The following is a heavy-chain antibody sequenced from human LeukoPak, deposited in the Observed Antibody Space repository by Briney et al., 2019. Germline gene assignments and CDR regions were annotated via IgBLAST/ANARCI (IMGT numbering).Heavy chain of an antibody. CDR1: GFTFSSYS. V-gene: IGHV3-21*01. D-gene: IGHD6-13*01. J-gene: IGHJ4*02. CDR3: ARDGEYSSSWYVTGIDY. Sequence: PGGSLRLSCAASGFTFSSYSMNWVRQAPGKGLEWVSSISYSTSYIYYADSVKGRFTISRDNAKNSLYLQMNSLRAEDTAVYYCARDGEYSSSWYVTGIDYWGQGTLVTVSS. CDR2: ISYSTSYI.